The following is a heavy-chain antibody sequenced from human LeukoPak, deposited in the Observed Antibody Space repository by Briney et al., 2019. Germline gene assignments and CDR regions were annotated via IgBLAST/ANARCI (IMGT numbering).Heavy chain of an antibody. CDR3: ARDPIGGLYYYYMDV. V-gene: IGHV3-21*01. J-gene: IGHJ6*03. CDR2: ISSSSSYI. CDR1: GFGFSSYS. D-gene: IGHD4-23*01. Sequence: GGSLRLSYAASGFGFSSYSMNWVRQAPGKGLEWVSCISSSSSYIYYADSVKGRFTISRDNAKNSLYLQMNSLRAEDTAVYFCARDPIGGLYYYYMDVWGKGITVTVSS.